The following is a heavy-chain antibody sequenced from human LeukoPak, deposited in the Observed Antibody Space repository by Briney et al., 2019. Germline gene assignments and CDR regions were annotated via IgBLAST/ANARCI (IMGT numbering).Heavy chain of an antibody. Sequence: GRSLRLSCAASGFTFSSYAMSWVRQAPGKGLEWVSAISGSGGSTYYADSVKGRFTISRDNSKNTLYLQMNSLRAEDTAVYYCAKYCFLLRFFGWLGGEFYYLGQGTLVTVSS. J-gene: IGHJ4*01. CDR2: ISGSGGST. CDR3: AKYCFLLRFFGWLGGEFYY. CDR1: GFTFSSYA. D-gene: IGHD3-3*01. V-gene: IGHV3-23*01.